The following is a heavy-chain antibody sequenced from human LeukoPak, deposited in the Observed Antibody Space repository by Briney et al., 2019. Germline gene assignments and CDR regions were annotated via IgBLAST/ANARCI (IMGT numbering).Heavy chain of an antibody. CDR1: GFTVSLSY. D-gene: IGHD1-14*01. CDR2: IYSGGSA. CDR3: ARDNSRYSFDY. V-gene: IGHV3-53*01. Sequence: GGSLRLSCAASGFTVSLSYMTWIRQAPGKGLEWVSVIYSGGSAYYADSVKGRFTISRNNSKNTIYLQMNSLIVEDTAMYYCARDNSRYSFDYWGQGTLVTVSS. J-gene: IGHJ4*02.